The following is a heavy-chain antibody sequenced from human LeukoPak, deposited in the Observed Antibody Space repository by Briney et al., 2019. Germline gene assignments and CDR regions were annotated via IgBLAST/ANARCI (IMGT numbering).Heavy chain of an antibody. J-gene: IGHJ4*02. CDR1: GFIFSSYA. Sequence: GGSLRLSCAASGFIFSSYAVSWVRQAPGKGLEWVAVISYDGSNKYYADSVKGRFTISRDNSKNTLYLQMNSLRAEDTAVYYCAKARPYYDFWSGIFDYWGQGTLVTVSS. D-gene: IGHD3-3*01. CDR2: ISYDGSNK. V-gene: IGHV3-30*18. CDR3: AKARPYYDFWSGIFDY.